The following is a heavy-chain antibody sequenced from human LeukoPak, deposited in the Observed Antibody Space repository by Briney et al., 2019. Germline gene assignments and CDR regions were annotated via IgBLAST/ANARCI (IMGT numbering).Heavy chain of an antibody. CDR1: GESFSGHY. CDR3: ARGNFYYDSSGYHWYFDL. V-gene: IGHV4-34*01. Sequence: PSETLSLTCAVYGESFSGHYWSWIRQPPGKGLEWIGDINHSGSSNYNPSLKSRVTVSADTSKNQFSLRLNSVSAADTAVYYCARGNFYYDSSGYHWYFDLWGRGTLVTVSS. D-gene: IGHD3-22*01. J-gene: IGHJ2*01. CDR2: INHSGSS.